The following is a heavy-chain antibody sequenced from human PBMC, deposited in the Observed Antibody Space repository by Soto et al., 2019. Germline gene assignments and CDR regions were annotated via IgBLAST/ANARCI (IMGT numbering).Heavy chain of an antibody. D-gene: IGHD1-26*01. J-gene: IGHJ6*02. CDR3: ARQGSGSYPSYYYYYGMDV. CDR2: IYYSGST. V-gene: IGHV4-39*01. Sequence: GKGLEWIGSIYYSGSTYYNPSLKSRVTISVDTSKNQFSLKLSSVTAADTAVYYCARQGSGSYPSYYYYYGMDVWGQGTTVTVSS.